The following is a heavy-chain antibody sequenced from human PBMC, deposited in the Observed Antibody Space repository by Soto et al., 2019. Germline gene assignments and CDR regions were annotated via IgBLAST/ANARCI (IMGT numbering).Heavy chain of an antibody. Sequence: PGGSLRLSCAASGFTFSTYSMNWVRQAPGKGLEWVSYISSSSSTIYFADSVRGRFTISRDNAKNPLYLRMNSLRAEDTAVYYCARGASLNFDYWGQGTMVTVS. D-gene: IGHD1-26*01. J-gene: IGHJ4*02. CDR3: ARGASLNFDY. V-gene: IGHV3-48*01. CDR2: ISSSSSTI. CDR1: GFTFSTYS.